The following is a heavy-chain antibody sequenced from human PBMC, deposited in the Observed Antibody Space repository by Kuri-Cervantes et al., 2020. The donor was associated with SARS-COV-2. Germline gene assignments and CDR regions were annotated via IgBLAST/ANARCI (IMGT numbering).Heavy chain of an antibody. CDR3: ARDHRYGYNWSSFFGCMDV. J-gene: IGHJ6*02. CDR2: ISYVGSNK. CDR1: GFTLSSFA. D-gene: IGHD5-24*01. V-gene: IGHV3-30-3*01. Sequence: GRPLRLSCAAFGFTLSSFALNWIRQATGKGLEWVAVISYVGSNKYYADSVKGRFTISRDNSKNTLYLQMNSLRAEDTAVYYCARDHRYGYNWSSFFGCMDVWGQGTTVTVSS.